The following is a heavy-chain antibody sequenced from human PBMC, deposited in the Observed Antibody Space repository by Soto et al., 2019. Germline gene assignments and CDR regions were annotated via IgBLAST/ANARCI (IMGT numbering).Heavy chain of an antibody. CDR3: AKDLTRQLAYWLDP. D-gene: IGHD6-6*01. J-gene: IGHJ5*02. Sequence: ASVKVSCKASGFSFTGYYIHWLRQAPGQGLEWMGWINAHSGGTEYAQKFQGKVTLTRGTSISTAYMTLSSLRSDDTAIYYCAKDLTRQLAYWLDPWGQGTQVTVPS. CDR1: GFSFTGYY. V-gene: IGHV1-2*02. CDR2: INAHSGGT.